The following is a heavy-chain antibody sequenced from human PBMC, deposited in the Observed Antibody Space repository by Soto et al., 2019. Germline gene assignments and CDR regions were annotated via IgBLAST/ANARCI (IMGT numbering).Heavy chain of an antibody. J-gene: IGHJ4*02. CDR1: GFTFSNYA. V-gene: IGHV3-64*01. CDR3: ATWVCSGRTCYSNY. D-gene: IGHD2-15*01. Sequence: EVQLVESGGGLVQPGGSLRLSCAASGFTFSNYAMHWVRLAPGKGLEYVSAISSNGGTTYYASSVKGRFNISRDNSKNTLYLQMGRLRAEDMAVSYCATWVCSGRTCYSNYWGQGTLVTVSS. CDR2: ISSNGGTT.